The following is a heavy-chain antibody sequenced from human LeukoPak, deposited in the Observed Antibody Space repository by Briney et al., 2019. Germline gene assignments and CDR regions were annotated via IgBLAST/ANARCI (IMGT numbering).Heavy chain of an antibody. CDR1: GGSISSGGYY. J-gene: IGHJ4*02. V-gene: IGHV4-31*03. CDR3: ARGLWFGEVNPLSHLDY. D-gene: IGHD3-10*01. Sequence: PSETLSLTCTVSGGSISSGGYYWSWIRQHPGKGLEWIGYIYYSGSTYYNPSLKSRVTISVDTSKNQFSLKLSSVTAADTAVYYCARGLWFGEVNPLSHLDYWGQGTLVTVSS. CDR2: IYYSGST.